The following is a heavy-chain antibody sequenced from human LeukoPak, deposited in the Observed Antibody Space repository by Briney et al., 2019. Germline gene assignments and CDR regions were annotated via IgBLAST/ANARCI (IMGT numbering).Heavy chain of an antibody. Sequence: GGSLRLSCAASEFTFISYAMTWVRQAPGKGLEWVSTISGSGGVTYYADFVKGRFTISRDNSKNTLYLQMNSLRAEDTAIYYCAKDGSSSWHKFPNFFDYWGQGTLVTVSS. CDR1: EFTFISYA. CDR2: ISGSGGVT. D-gene: IGHD6-13*01. V-gene: IGHV3-23*01. CDR3: AKDGSSSWHKFPNFFDY. J-gene: IGHJ4*02.